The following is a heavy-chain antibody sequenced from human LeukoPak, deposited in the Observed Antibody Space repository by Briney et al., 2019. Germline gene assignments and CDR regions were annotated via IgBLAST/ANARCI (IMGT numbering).Heavy chain of an antibody. J-gene: IGHJ4*02. CDR1: GGSISSYY. Sequence: SETLSLTCTVSGGSISSYYWSWIRQPPGEGLEWIGYIYYSGSTNYNPSLKSRVTISVDTSKNQFSLRLSSVTAADTAVYFCARDYYGSGSNFDYWGQGILVTVSS. V-gene: IGHV4-59*01. CDR3: ARDYYGSGSNFDY. D-gene: IGHD3-10*01. CDR2: IYYSGST.